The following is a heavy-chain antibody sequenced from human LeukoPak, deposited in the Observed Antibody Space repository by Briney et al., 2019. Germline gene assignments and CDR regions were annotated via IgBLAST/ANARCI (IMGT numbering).Heavy chain of an antibody. V-gene: IGHV3-74*01. J-gene: IGHJ4*02. Sequence: GGSLRLSCAASGFTFSSYWMHWVRQAPGKGLVWASRINSDGSSTSYADSVKGRFTISRDNAKNTLYLQMNSLRAEDTAVYYCARDPFFGQPPDDWGQGTLVTVSS. CDR3: ARDPFFGQPPDD. D-gene: IGHD3/OR15-3a*01. CDR2: INSDGSST. CDR1: GFTFSSYW.